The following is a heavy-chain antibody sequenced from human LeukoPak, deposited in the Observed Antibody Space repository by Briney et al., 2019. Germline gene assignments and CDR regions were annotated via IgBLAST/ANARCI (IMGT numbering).Heavy chain of an antibody. CDR3: AKDPRVIVVVPAATIDY. CDR1: GFTFSSYG. J-gene: IGHJ4*02. D-gene: IGHD2-2*01. CDR2: IRYDGSNK. V-gene: IGHV3-30*02. Sequence: GGSLSLTCAASGFTFSSYGRHWVRQAPGKGLEWVAFIRYDGSNKYYADSVKGRFTISRDNSKNTLYLQMNSLRAEDTAVYYCAKDPRVIVVVPAATIDYWGQGTLVTVSS.